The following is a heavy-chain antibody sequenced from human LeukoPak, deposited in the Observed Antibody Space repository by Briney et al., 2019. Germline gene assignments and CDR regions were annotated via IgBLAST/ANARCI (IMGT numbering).Heavy chain of an antibody. J-gene: IGHJ4*02. Sequence: GGSLRLSCAASGFTFSSYGMHWVRQAPGKGLEWVAVTSYDGSNKYYADSVKGRFTISRDNSKNTLYLQMNSLRAEDTAVYYCAKDSEEGMTYWGQGTLVTVSS. V-gene: IGHV3-30*18. CDR1: GFTFSSYG. D-gene: IGHD3-10*01. CDR3: AKDSEEGMTY. CDR2: TSYDGSNK.